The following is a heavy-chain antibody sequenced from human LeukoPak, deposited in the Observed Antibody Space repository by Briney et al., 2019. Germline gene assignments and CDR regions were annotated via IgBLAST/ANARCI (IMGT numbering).Heavy chain of an antibody. CDR1: GYTFTSYD. CDR3: ATDSDVVVPAEDY. D-gene: IGHD2-2*01. CDR2: VDPEDGET. Sequence: ASVKVSCKASGYTFTSYDINWVRQATGQGLEWMGRVDPEDGETIYAEKFQGRVTITADTSTDTAYMELSSLRSEDTAVYYCATDSDVVVPAEDYWGQGTLVTVSS. V-gene: IGHV1-69-2*01. J-gene: IGHJ4*02.